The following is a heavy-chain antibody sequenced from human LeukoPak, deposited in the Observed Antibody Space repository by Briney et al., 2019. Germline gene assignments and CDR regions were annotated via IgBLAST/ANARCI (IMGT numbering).Heavy chain of an antibody. Sequence: SGTLSSTCAVSGGSISSSSWWSWVRQPPGKGLEWIGEIYHSGSTNYNPSLKSRVTISVDKSKNQFSLKLTSVTAADTAVYYCARVAYYSDRSAFAFFDYWGRGTLVTVSS. V-gene: IGHV4-4*02. CDR1: GGSISSSSW. CDR2: IYHSGST. D-gene: IGHD3-22*01. J-gene: IGHJ4*02. CDR3: ARVAYYSDRSAFAFFDY.